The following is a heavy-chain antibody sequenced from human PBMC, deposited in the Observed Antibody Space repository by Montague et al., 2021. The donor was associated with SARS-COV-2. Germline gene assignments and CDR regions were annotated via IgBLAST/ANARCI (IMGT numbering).Heavy chain of an antibody. V-gene: IGHV3-43*02. J-gene: IGHJ6*02. Sequence: SLRLSCAASGFTFDDYVMSWVRQVPGKGLECVSLISADGGSPYYAESVKGRFTISRDNSKNSLYLQMNSLRTEDTVLYYCAKDMRGVDFWSGYYNRYYGMDVWGQGTTVTVSS. CDR2: ISADGGSP. D-gene: IGHD3-3*01. CDR3: AKDMRGVDFWSGYYNRYYGMDV. CDR1: GFTFDDYV.